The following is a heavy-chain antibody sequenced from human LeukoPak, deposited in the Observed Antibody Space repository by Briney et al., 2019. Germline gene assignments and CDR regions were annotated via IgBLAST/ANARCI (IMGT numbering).Heavy chain of an antibody. Sequence: PSETLSLTCAVSGYSISSGYYWGWIRQPPGKGLEWIGSIYHSGSTYYNPSLKSRVTISVDTPKNQFSLKLSSVTAADTAVYYCARRGYCSSTSCSYYYYYYMDVWGKGTTVTVSS. CDR3: ARRGYCSSTSCSYYYYYYMDV. V-gene: IGHV4-38-2*01. D-gene: IGHD2-2*01. J-gene: IGHJ6*03. CDR2: IYHSGST. CDR1: GYSISSGYY.